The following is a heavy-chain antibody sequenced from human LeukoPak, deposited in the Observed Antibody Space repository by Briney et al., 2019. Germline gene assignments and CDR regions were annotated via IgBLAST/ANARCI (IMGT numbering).Heavy chain of an antibody. CDR2: IYYSGST. D-gene: IGHD2-8*01. V-gene: IGHV4-59*01. J-gene: IGHJ3*02. CDR1: GGSLSSYY. CDR3: ARVYAAFDI. Sequence: SEALSLTCTVSGGSLSSYYWSWIRQPPGKGLEWIGYIYYSGSTNYNPSLKSRVTISVDTSKNQFSLKLSSVTAADTAVYYCARVYAAFDIWGQGTMVTVSS.